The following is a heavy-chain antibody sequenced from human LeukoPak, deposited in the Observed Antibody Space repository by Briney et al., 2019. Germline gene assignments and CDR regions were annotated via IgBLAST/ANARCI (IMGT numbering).Heavy chain of an antibody. CDR2: ISPTGSTT. Sequence: PGGSLRLSCAASGFTFSSYGMHWARQLPGKGLVWVSRISPTGSTTSYADSVKGRFTVSRDNAKNTLYLQVNNLRAEDTAVYYCARGPNSNWSGPDFWGQGTLLTVSS. CDR3: ARGPNSNWSGPDF. J-gene: IGHJ4*02. V-gene: IGHV3-74*01. CDR1: GFTFSSYG. D-gene: IGHD6-6*01.